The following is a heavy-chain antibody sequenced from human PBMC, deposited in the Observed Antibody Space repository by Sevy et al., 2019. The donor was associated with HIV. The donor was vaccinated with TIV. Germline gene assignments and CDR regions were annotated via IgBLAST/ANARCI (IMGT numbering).Heavy chain of an antibody. V-gene: IGHV3-23*01. Sequence: GGSLRLSCAASGFTFSSYGMSWVRQAPGKGLEWVAGITDSGGTTYYTDSVKGRFTISRDNSKNTLSLQMNSLRAEDTAIYYCAKDSGLTHVYWGQGTLVTVSS. D-gene: IGHD1-26*01. J-gene: IGHJ4*02. CDR1: GFTFSSYG. CDR3: AKDSGLTHVY. CDR2: ITDSGGTT.